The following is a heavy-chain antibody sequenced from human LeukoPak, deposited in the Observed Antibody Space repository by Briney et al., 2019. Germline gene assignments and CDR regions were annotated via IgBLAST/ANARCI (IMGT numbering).Heavy chain of an antibody. CDR3: ARVLGFDSSGYSLDY. Sequence: GGSLRLSCAASGFTFSSYAMSWVRQAPGKGLEWVSAISGSGGSTYYADSVKGRFTISRDNSKNTLYLQMNSLRAEDTAVYYCARVLGFDSSGYSLDYWGQGTLVTVSS. D-gene: IGHD3-22*01. CDR2: ISGSGGST. V-gene: IGHV3-23*01. CDR1: GFTFSSYA. J-gene: IGHJ4*02.